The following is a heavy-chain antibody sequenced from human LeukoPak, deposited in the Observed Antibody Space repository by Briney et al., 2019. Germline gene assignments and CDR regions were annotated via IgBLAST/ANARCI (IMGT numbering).Heavy chain of an antibody. J-gene: IGHJ4*02. V-gene: IGHV3-9*01. CDR2: ISWNSGSI. CDR3: AKAMGSRSGYAIDY. CDR1: GFTFDDYA. Sequence: GGSLRLSCAASGFTFDDYAMHRVRQAPGKGLEWVSGISWNSGSIGYADSVKGRFTISRDNAKNSLYLQMNSLRAEDTALYYCAKAMGSRSGYAIDYWGQGTLVTVSS. D-gene: IGHD5-12*01.